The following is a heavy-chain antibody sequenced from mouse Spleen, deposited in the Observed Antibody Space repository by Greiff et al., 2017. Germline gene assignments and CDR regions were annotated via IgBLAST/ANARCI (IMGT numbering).Heavy chain of an antibody. J-gene: IGHJ2*01. D-gene: IGHD2-1*01. CDR1: GYSITSGYY. CDR3: ARIYYGYLDY. CDR2: ISYDGSN. V-gene: IGHV3-6*01. Sequence: EVQLQQSGPGLVKPSQSLSLTCSVTGYSITSGYYWNWIRQFPGNKLEWMGYISYDGSNNYNPSLKNRISITRDTSKNQFFLKLNSVTTEDTATYYCARIYYGYLDYWGQGTTLTVSS.